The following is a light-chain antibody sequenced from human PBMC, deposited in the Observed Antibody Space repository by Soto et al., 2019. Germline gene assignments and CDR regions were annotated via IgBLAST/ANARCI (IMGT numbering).Light chain of an antibody. Sequence: QPASVSGSPGQSITISCTGTSSDVGGYNYVSWYQQHPGKAPKLMIYEVSNRPSGVSNRFSGSKSGNTASLTISGLQAEDEADYYCASYTSSSSYVFGTGTKVTVL. V-gene: IGLV2-14*01. CDR1: SSDVGGYNY. CDR2: EVS. CDR3: ASYTSSSSYV. J-gene: IGLJ1*01.